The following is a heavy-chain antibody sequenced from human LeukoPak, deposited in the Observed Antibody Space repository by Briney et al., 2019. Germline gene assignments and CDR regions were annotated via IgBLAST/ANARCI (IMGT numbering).Heavy chain of an antibody. CDR1: GFTFDDYG. V-gene: IGHV3-20*01. J-gene: IGHJ4*02. CDR3: ARDRSPVAPYDY. Sequence: GGSLRLSCAASGFTFDDYGMSWVRQAPGKGLEWVSGINWNGGSTGYADSVEGRFTISRDNAKNSLYLQMNSLRAEDTALYHCARDRSPVAPYDYWGQGTLVTVSS. CDR2: INWNGGST.